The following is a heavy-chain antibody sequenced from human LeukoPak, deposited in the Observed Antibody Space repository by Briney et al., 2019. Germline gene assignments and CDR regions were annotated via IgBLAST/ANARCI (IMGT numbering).Heavy chain of an antibody. V-gene: IGHV4-34*01. CDR2: INHSGST. CDR1: GGSFSGYC. CDR3: AKDSRNAFDI. Sequence: PSETLSLTCAVYGGSFSGYCWSWIRQPPGKGLEWIGEINHSGSTNYNPSLMSRVTISVDTSKNQFSLKLSSVTAADTAVYYCAKDSRNAFDIWGQGTMVTVSS. D-gene: IGHD3-22*01. J-gene: IGHJ3*02.